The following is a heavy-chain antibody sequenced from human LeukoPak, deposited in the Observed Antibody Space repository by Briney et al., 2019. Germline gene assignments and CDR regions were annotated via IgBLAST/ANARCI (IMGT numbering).Heavy chain of an antibody. J-gene: IGHJ4*02. CDR2: ISGSGDST. V-gene: IGHV3-23*01. CDR1: GFTFSSNS. Sequence: GGSLRFSCAASGFTFSSNSMTWVPQAPGKGLEWVLAISGSGDSTYYADSVKGRFTISRDNSKNTLYLQMNSLRAEDTATYYCAKDSPVMTRWGQGTLVTVSS. CDR3: AKDSPVMTR. D-gene: IGHD2-21*01.